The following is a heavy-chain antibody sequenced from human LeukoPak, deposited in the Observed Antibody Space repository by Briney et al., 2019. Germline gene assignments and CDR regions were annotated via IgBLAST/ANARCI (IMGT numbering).Heavy chain of an antibody. D-gene: IGHD3-9*01. CDR1: GYTFTGYY. CDR2: FNPNSGGT. Sequence: ASVKVSCKASGYTFTGYYMHWVRQAPGQGLEWMGWFNPNSGGTNYAQKFQGRVTMTRDTSINTAYMELSRLRSDDTAVYYCARSPDILTGENFDYWGQGTLVTVSS. CDR3: ARSPDILTGENFDY. J-gene: IGHJ4*02. V-gene: IGHV1-2*02.